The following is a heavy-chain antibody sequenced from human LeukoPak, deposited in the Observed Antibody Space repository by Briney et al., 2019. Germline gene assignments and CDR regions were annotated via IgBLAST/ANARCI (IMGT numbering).Heavy chain of an antibody. CDR2: INSDGSST. V-gene: IGHV3-74*01. CDR3: ARAPFDY. Sequence: PGGSLRLSCAASGFTLSTFDMNWVRQAPGKGLVWVSRINSDGSSTSYADSVKGRFTISRDNAKNTLYLQMNSLRAEDTAVYYCARAPFDYWGQGTLVTVSS. J-gene: IGHJ4*02. CDR1: GFTLSTFD.